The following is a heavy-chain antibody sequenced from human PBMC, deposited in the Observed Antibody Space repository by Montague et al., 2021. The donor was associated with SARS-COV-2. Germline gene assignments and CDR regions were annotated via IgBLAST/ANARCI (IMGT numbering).Heavy chain of an antibody. J-gene: IGHJ4*02. Sequence: SETLSLTCTVSGVSVTDYYWSWIRQPPGKGLVWVGDVLYNKGTNFNPSLKSRVAISVDTSKNQFSLRLTSVTAADTASYYCVRHPHYDGLNGPPDFWDQGALVTVSS. CDR3: VRHPHYDGLNGPPDF. V-gene: IGHV4-59*08. CDR1: GVSVTDYY. CDR2: VLYNKGT. D-gene: IGHD3-9*01.